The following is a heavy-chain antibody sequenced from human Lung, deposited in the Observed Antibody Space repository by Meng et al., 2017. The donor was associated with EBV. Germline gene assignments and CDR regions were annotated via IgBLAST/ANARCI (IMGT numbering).Heavy chain of an antibody. J-gene: IGHJ4*02. Sequence: QGNLQRWGDGLLKPAETLSLTCGVSGRSFSSSYWSWSRQPPGKGLEWIGQINYSGITNYTPSLKSRVTISVDTSKNQFSLSLNSVTAADTAVYYCARGGTSSAPFDYWGQETLVTVSS. D-gene: IGHD2-2*01. CDR2: INYSGIT. CDR3: ARGGTSSAPFDY. V-gene: IGHV4-34*01. CDR1: GRSFSSSY.